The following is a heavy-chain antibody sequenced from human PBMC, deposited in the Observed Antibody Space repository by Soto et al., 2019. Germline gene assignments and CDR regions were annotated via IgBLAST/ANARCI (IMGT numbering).Heavy chain of an antibody. V-gene: IGHV3-7*01. Sequence: EMQLVESGGGLVQPGGSLSLSCAASGFTFSNQWMSWVRQAPGKGLEWVAKVNEDGSENSYVDSVKGRFTISRDNAMSSLYLQMDGLRAEDTAVYHCVRDAAWSFDFWGQGTLVTVSS. J-gene: IGHJ4*02. CDR3: VRDAAWSFDF. CDR2: VNEDGSEN. D-gene: IGHD2-15*01. CDR1: GFTFSNQW.